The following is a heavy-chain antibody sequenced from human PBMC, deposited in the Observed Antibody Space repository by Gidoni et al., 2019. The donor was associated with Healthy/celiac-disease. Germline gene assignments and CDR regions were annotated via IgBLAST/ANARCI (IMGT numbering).Heavy chain of an antibody. Sequence: QVQLVQSGAEVKKPGASVKVSCKASGYTFTSYDINWVRQATGQGLEWMGWMNPNSGNTGYAQKFQGRVTMTRNTSISTADMELSSLRSEDTAVYYCARARGYCSGGSCFSDGVDYWGQGTLVTVSS. D-gene: IGHD2-15*01. CDR2: MNPNSGNT. CDR3: ARARGYCSGGSCFSDGVDY. V-gene: IGHV1-8*01. J-gene: IGHJ4*02. CDR1: GYTFTSYD.